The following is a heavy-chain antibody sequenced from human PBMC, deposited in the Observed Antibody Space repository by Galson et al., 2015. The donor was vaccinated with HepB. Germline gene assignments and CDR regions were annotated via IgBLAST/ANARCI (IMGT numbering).Heavy chain of an antibody. D-gene: IGHD5-18*01. V-gene: IGHV3-15*01. Sequence: SLRLSCAASGFTFSNAWMSWVRQAPGKGLEWVGRIKSKTDGGTTDYAASVKGRFTISRDDSKNTLYLQMNSLKTEDTAVYYCTTAWLVDYYYYYGMDVWGQGTTVTVSS. CDR3: TTAWLVDYYYYYGMDV. CDR1: GFTFSNAW. J-gene: IGHJ6*02. CDR2: IKSKTDGGTT.